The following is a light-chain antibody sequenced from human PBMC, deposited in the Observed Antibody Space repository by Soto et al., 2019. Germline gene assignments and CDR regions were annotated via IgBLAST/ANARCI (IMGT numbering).Light chain of an antibody. CDR1: QDINKN. Sequence: IQMTQSTSSLYSSVGDRVTITCPATQDINKNLIWYQQKPGKAPKLLIYDASDLETGVPSRFSGSGSGTGFTFTISSLQPEDFATYYCQQYESLPLTFGQGTRLEIK. CDR2: DAS. J-gene: IGKJ5*01. V-gene: IGKV1-33*01. CDR3: QQYESLPLT.